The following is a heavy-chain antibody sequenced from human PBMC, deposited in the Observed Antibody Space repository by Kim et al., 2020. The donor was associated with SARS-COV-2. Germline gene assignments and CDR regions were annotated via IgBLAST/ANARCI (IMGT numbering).Heavy chain of an antibody. J-gene: IGHJ5*02. CDR1: GGSISSSSYY. V-gene: IGHV4-39*02. D-gene: IGHD2-2*01. CDR3: ARDIRGALRGIVVVAVATFDP. CDR2: IYYSGST. Sequence: SETLSLTCTVSGGSISSSSYYWGWIRQPPGKGLEWIGSIYYSGSTYYNPSLKSRVTISVDTSKNQFSLKLSSVTAADTAVYYCARDIRGALRGIVVVAVATFDPWGQGTPVTTSS.